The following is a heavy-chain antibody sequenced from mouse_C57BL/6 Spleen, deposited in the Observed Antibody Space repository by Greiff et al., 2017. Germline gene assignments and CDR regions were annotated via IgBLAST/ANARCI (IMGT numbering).Heavy chain of an antibody. CDR1: GFTFNTYA. V-gene: IGHV10-3*01. CDR2: IRSKSSNYAT. CDR3: EREGGLLWLRGFDY. J-gene: IGHJ2*01. D-gene: IGHD2-2*01. Sequence: EVQGVESGGGLVQPKGSLKLSCAASGFTFNTYAMHWVRQAPGKGLEWVARIRSKSSNYATYYADSVKDRFTISRDDSQSMLYLQMNNLKTEDTAMYYCEREGGLLWLRGFDYWGQGTTLTVSS.